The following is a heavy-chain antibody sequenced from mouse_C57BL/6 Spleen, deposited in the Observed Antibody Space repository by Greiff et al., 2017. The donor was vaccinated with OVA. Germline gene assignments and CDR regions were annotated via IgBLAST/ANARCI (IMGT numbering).Heavy chain of an antibody. CDR1: GFNIKDDY. CDR3: AGDDYPPFAY. CDR2: IDPENGAT. Sequence: VQLQQSGAELVRPGASVKLSCTASGFNIKDDYMHWVKQRPEQGLEWIGWIDPENGATEYASKFQGKATITADTSSNTAYLQLSSLTSEDTAVYYCAGDDYPPFAYWGQGTLVTVSA. D-gene: IGHD2-4*01. V-gene: IGHV14-4*01. J-gene: IGHJ3*01.